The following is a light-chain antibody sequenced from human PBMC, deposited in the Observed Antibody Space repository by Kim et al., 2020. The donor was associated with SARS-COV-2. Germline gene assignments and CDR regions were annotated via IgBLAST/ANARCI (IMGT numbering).Light chain of an antibody. CDR1: QSVSSN. Sequence: EIVMTQSPATLSVSPGERATLSCRASQSVSSNLVWYQQKPGQAPRLLIYGASARATGVPARFSGSGSGTEFTLTVSSLQSEDFAVYYWQQYNNWPRTFGQGTKVDI. V-gene: IGKV3-15*01. J-gene: IGKJ1*01. CDR2: GAS. CDR3: QQYNNWPRT.